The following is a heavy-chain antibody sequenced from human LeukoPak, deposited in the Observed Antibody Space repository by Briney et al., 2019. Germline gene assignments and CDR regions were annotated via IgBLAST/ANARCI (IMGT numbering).Heavy chain of an antibody. CDR2: IYYSGST. Sequence: SETLSLTCTVAGDSISSYYWTWIRQPPGKGLEWIGYIYYSGSTNYNPSLKSRITISVDTSKNQFSLKLNSVTAADTAVYYCARDERWAGDVWGQGTTVTVSS. CDR3: ARDERWAGDV. V-gene: IGHV4-59*12. J-gene: IGHJ6*02. CDR1: GDSISSYY. D-gene: IGHD4-17*01.